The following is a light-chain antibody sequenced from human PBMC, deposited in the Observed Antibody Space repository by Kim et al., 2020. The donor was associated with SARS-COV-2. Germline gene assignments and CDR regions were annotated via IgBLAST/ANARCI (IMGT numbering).Light chain of an antibody. CDR1: ALPNQY. J-gene: IGLJ3*02. Sequence: SYELTQPPSVSVSPGQTARITCSGDALPNQYAYWFQQKPGQAPVLVIYEDTERPSGIPERFSGSTSGTTVTLTISGVQAEDEADYYCQSSDSSDTFWVFGGGTQLTDL. CDR2: EDT. V-gene: IGLV3-25*03. CDR3: QSSDSSDTFWV.